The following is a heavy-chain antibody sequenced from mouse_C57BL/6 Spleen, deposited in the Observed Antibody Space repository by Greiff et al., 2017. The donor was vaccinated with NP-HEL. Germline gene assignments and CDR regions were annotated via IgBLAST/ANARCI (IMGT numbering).Heavy chain of an antibody. D-gene: IGHD2-3*01. V-gene: IGHV1-81*01. Sequence: QVQLQQSGAELARPGASVKLSCKASGYTFTSYGISWVKQRTGQGLEWIGEIYPRSGNTYYNEKFKGKATLTADKSSSTAYMELRSLTSEDSAVYFCARHWGTYDGYYADWGTGTTVTVSS. CDR1: GYTFTSYG. J-gene: IGHJ1*03. CDR2: IYPRSGNT. CDR3: ARHWGTYDGYYAD.